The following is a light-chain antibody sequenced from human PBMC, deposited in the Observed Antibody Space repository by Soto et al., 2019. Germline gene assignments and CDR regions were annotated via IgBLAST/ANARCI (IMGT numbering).Light chain of an antibody. CDR3: QQSYNAPLT. CDR1: QTIGTY. Sequence: DIQMTQSPSSLSASVGDRITITCRASQTIGTYVNWYRQKSGAAPELLIYDASTLQSGVPSRFRGGASGTDFTLTISSLQLDDFATYYCQQSYNAPLTVGQGTKVDIK. CDR2: DAS. V-gene: IGKV1-39*01. J-gene: IGKJ1*01.